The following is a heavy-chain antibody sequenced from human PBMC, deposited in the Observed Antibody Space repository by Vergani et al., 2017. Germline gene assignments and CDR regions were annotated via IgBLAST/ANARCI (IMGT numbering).Heavy chain of an antibody. Sequence: QVQLQESGPGLVKPSQTLSLTCTVSGGSISSGSYYWSWIRQPAGKGLEWIGRIYTSGSTNYNPSLKSRVTISVDTSKNQFSLKLSSVTAADTAVYYCARDHGVAADYYYYGMDVWGQGTTVTVSS. V-gene: IGHV4-61*02. CDR3: ARDHGVAADYYYYGMDV. J-gene: IGHJ6*02. CDR2: IYTSGST. D-gene: IGHD2-15*01. CDR1: GGSISSGSYY.